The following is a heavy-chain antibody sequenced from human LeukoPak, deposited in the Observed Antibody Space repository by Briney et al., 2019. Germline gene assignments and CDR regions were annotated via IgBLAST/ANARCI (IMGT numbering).Heavy chain of an antibody. V-gene: IGHV3-30*02. Sequence: PGGSLRLSCAASGFTFSSSWMTWVRQVPGKGLDWVAFIEKDGSNKYYADSVKGRFTVSRDNSKNRLYLQMNSLRPEETALYYCAKDLEQWPAVPEYWGQGTLVIVSS. CDR1: GFTFSSSW. CDR2: IEKDGSNK. D-gene: IGHD6-19*01. J-gene: IGHJ4*02. CDR3: AKDLEQWPAVPEY.